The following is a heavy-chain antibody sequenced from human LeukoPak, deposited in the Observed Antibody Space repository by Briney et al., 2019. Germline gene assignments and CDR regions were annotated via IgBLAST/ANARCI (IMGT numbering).Heavy chain of an antibody. CDR2: ISYSGTT. V-gene: IGHV4-59*01. Sequence: KSSETLSLTCSVSGGSINTYYWSWLRQPPGKRLEWIGFISYSGTTDYNPSLRGRVTISVDLSTNQFSLRLNSMTTADTAVYFCARHDHGYSSGHFDYWGQGALVTVSS. CDR1: GGSINTYY. D-gene: IGHD5-18*01. J-gene: IGHJ4*02. CDR3: ARHDHGYSSGHFDY.